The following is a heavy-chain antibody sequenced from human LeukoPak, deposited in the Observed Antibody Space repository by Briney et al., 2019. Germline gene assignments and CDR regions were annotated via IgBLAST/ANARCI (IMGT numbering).Heavy chain of an antibody. CDR1: GGSISSSSYY. Sequence: ASETLSLTCTVSGGSISSSSYYWGWIRQPPGKGLEWIGSIYYSGSTYYNPSLKSRVTIFVDTSKNQFSLKLTSVTAADTAVYYCARLEYSSGSQYYFDYWGQGTLVTVSS. D-gene: IGHD6-19*01. CDR2: IYYSGST. J-gene: IGHJ4*02. CDR3: ARLEYSSGSQYYFDY. V-gene: IGHV4-39*01.